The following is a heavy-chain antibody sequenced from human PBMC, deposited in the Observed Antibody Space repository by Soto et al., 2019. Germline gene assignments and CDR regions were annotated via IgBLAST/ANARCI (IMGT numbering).Heavy chain of an antibody. CDR1: GFIFRTYT. D-gene: IGHD3-9*01. Sequence: QVQLVESGGGVVQPGRSLILSCAASGFIFRTYTMHWVRQAPGKGLEWVGVISYDGFNKYYADSVKGRFTISRDNSKNTLYLQMNSLRAEDTAVYYCATSRNYDILTGNFDYWGQGTLVTVSS. J-gene: IGHJ4*02. CDR2: ISYDGFNK. V-gene: IGHV3-30-3*01. CDR3: ATSRNYDILTGNFDY.